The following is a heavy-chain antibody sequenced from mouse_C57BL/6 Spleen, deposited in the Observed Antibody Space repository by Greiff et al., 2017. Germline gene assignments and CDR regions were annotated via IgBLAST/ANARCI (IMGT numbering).Heavy chain of an antibody. V-gene: IGHV1-9*01. CDR3: TSSKGYYYGSRYYFDY. J-gene: IGHJ2*01. D-gene: IGHD1-1*01. Sequence: VQLQQSGAELMKPGASVKLSCKATGYTFTGYWIGWVKQRPGHGLEWIGEILPGSGSTNYNEKFKGKATFTADTSSNTAYMQRSSLTTEDSAIYYSTSSKGYYYGSRYYFDYWGQGTTLTVSS. CDR1: GYTFTGYW. CDR2: ILPGSGST.